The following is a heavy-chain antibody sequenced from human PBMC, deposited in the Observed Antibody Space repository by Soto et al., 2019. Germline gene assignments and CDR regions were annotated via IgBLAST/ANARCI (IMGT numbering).Heavy chain of an antibody. CDR3: VRTYSDYVLDY. V-gene: IGHV4-30-2*01. D-gene: IGHD5-12*01. CDR2: IYHSGST. CDR1: GGSISSGGYS. Sequence: QLQLQESGSGLVKPSQTLSLTCAVSGGSISSGGYSWSWIRQPPGKGLEWIGYIYHSGSTYYNPSLKSRVTISVDRSKNQFSLKLSSVTAADTAVYYCVRTYSDYVLDYWGQGTLLTVSS. J-gene: IGHJ4*02.